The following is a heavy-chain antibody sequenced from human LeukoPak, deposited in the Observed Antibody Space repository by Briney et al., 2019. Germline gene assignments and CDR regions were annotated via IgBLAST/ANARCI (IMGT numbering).Heavy chain of an antibody. V-gene: IGHV4-30-2*01. Sequence: SETLSLTCTVSGGSISSGGYYWSWIRQHPGKGLEWIGYIYHSGSTYYNPSLKSRVTISVDRSKNQFSLKLSSVTAADTAVYYCARARHYYGSGSYYNPGVGWFDPWGQGTLVTVSS. CDR3: ARARHYYGSGSYYNPGVGWFDP. D-gene: IGHD3-10*01. CDR1: GGSISSGGYY. CDR2: IYHSGST. J-gene: IGHJ5*02.